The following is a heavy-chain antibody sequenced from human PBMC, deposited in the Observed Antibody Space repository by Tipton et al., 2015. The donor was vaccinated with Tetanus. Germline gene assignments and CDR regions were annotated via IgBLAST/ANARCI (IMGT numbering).Heavy chain of an antibody. J-gene: IGHJ5*02. CDR2: IDDSGNT. D-gene: IGHD3-16*01. Sequence: TLSLTCTVSGGSISTGGYSWNWIRQLPGKGLEWIGYIDDSGNTLYNPSLKSRVTISVDASKTQFSLKLTSVTAADTAVYYCARHHPPRGFPYGGLHPWGQGTLVTVSS. V-gene: IGHV4-31*03. CDR3: ARHHPPRGFPYGGLHP. CDR1: GGSISTGGYS.